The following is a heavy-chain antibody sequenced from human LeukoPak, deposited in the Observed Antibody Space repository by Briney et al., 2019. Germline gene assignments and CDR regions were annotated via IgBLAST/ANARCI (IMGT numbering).Heavy chain of an antibody. CDR3: ARVQGWLRPVDY. V-gene: IGHV3-33*01. CDR2: IWYDGSNK. Sequence: GGSLRLSCAASGFTFSRNGMHWVRQAPGKGLEWVAVIWYDGSNKYYADSVKGRFTISRDNSKNTLYLQVNSPRAEDTAVYYCARVQGWLRPVDYWGQGTLVTVSS. J-gene: IGHJ4*02. CDR1: GFTFSRNG. D-gene: IGHD5-12*01.